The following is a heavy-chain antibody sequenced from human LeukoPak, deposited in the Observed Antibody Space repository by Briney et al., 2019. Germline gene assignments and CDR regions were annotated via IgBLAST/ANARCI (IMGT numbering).Heavy chain of an antibody. CDR3: AKAPVTTCRGAFCYPFDY. CDR2: IYSGGST. Sequence: GGSLRLSCAVSGFIVSSNYMTWVRQAPGKGLEWVSVIYSGGSTYYADSVKGRFTISRDSSKNTLFLQMNRLRPEDAAVYYCAKAPVTTCRGAFCYPFDYWGQGTLVTVSS. J-gene: IGHJ4*02. D-gene: IGHD2-15*01. V-gene: IGHV3-53*01. CDR1: GFIVSSNY.